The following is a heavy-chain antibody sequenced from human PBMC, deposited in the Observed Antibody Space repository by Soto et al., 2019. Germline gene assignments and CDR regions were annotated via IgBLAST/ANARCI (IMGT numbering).Heavy chain of an antibody. D-gene: IGHD1-1*01. CDR2: SRNKAARYTI. J-gene: IGHJ4*02. Sequence: GGSLRLSCAASGFTFSDHYMDWVRLAPEKGLEWVGRSRNKAARYTIEYAASVKGRFTISRDDSKNSVYLQMNSLKTEDTAVYYCVRSTTGEXCFDDWGQGA. CDR1: GFTFSDHY. CDR3: VRSTTGEXCFDD. V-gene: IGHV3-72*01.